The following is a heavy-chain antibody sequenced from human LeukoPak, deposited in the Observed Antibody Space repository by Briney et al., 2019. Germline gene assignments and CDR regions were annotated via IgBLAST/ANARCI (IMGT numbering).Heavy chain of an antibody. J-gene: IGHJ4*02. D-gene: IGHD3-22*01. V-gene: IGHV3-30-3*01. CDR1: GFTFSSYA. CDR3: AKVEVRYYDSSGYSYFDY. Sequence: PGRSLRLSCAPSGFTFSSYAMHWVRQAPGKGLEWVAVISYDGSNKYYADSVKGRFTISRDNSKNTLYLQMNSLRAEDTAVYYCAKVEVRYYDSSGYSYFDYWGQGTLVTVSS. CDR2: ISYDGSNK.